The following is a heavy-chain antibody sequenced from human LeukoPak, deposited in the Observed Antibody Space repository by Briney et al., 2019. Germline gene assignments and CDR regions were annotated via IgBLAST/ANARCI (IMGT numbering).Heavy chain of an antibody. D-gene: IGHD4-17*01. CDR3: ARELRIMGY. J-gene: IGHJ4*02. CDR1: GFTFSSFW. CDR2: IKQDGSEK. V-gene: IGHV3-7*01. Sequence: GGSLRLSCADSGFTFSSFWMSWVRQAPGKGLEWVANIKQDGSEKYYVDSVKGRFTISRDNAKNSLYLQMNSLRAEDTAVYYCARELRIMGYWGQGTLVTVSS.